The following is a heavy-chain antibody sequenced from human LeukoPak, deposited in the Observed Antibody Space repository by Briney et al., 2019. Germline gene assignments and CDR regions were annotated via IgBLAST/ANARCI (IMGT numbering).Heavy chain of an antibody. CDR3: ARDRVSHGMDV. J-gene: IGHJ6*02. Sequence: KTSETLSLTCTVSGGSISSYYWSWIRQPPGKGLEWIGYIYYSGSTNYNPSLKSRVTISVDTSRNQFSLKLSSVTAADTAVYYCARDRVSHGMDVWGQGTTVTVSS. CDR2: IYYSGST. CDR1: GGSISSYY. V-gene: IGHV4-59*01. D-gene: IGHD6-13*01.